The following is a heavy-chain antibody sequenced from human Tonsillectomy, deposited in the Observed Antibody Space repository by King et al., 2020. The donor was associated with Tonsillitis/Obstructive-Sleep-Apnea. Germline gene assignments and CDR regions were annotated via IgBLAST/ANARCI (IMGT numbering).Heavy chain of an antibody. CDR1: GFTFSSYS. CDR2: ISSSSSYI. Sequence: VQLVESGGGLVKPGGSLRLSCAASGFTFSSYSMNWVRQAPGKGLEWVSSISSSSSYIYYADSVKGRFTISRNNAKNSLYLQMNSLRAEDTAVDYFARGRSSTSCFPADDHWGQGTLVSVSS. V-gene: IGHV3-21*01. D-gene: IGHD2-2*01. J-gene: IGHJ4*02. CDR3: ARGRSSTSCFPADDH.